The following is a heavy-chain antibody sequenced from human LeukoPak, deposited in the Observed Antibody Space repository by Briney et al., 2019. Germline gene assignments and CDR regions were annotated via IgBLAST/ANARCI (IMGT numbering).Heavy chain of an antibody. V-gene: IGHV4-59*13. CDR2: VSKSGST. D-gene: IGHD1-26*01. Sequence: PSETLSLTCTVSGGSFSSFYWSWIRQPPGKRLEWIAYVSKSGSTNYNPSLKSRVTISLDTSKNQFSLKLRSVIAADTAVYYCARVGWELLGPFDHWGQGTLVTVSS. CDR3: ARVGWELLGPFDH. CDR1: GGSFSSFY. J-gene: IGHJ4*02.